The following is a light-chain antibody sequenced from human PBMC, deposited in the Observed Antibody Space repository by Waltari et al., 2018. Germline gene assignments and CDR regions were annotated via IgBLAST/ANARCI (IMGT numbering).Light chain of an antibody. CDR2: EVT. Sequence: QSALTQPPSASGSPGQSVTISCTGTSSDVGDYKYVSWYQQHPGKAPKLMIYEVTKRPSGVPDRFSGAKSGNTASLTVSGLQADDEADYYCSSYAGSNNLVFGGGTKLTVL. J-gene: IGLJ3*02. V-gene: IGLV2-8*01. CDR3: SSYAGSNNLV. CDR1: SSDVGDYKY.